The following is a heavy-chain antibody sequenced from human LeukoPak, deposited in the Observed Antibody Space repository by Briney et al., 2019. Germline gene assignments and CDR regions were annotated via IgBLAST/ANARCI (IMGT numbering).Heavy chain of an antibody. CDR3: ARDRGSVGYLDY. CDR2: ISGSGGST. CDR1: GLTFSSYG. J-gene: IGHJ4*02. V-gene: IGHV3-23*01. D-gene: IGHD3-10*01. Sequence: GGSLRLSCAASGLTFSSYGMSWVRQAPGKGLEWVSAISGSGGSTYYADSVKGRFTISRDNAKNSLYLQMNSLRAEDTAVYYCARDRGSVGYLDYWGQGTLVTVSS.